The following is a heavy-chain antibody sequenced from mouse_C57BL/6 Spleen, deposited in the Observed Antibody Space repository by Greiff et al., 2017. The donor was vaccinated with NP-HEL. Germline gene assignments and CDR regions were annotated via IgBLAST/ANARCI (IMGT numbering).Heavy chain of an antibody. CDR3: TREAYYYGSSYYAMDY. V-gene: IGHV5-9-1*02. CDR2: ISSGGDYI. J-gene: IGHJ4*01. Sequence: EVQLVESGEGLVKPGGSLKLSCAASGFTFSSYAMSWVRQTPEKRLEWVAYISSGGDYIYYADTVKGRFTISRDNARNTLYLQMSSLKSEDTAMYYCTREAYYYGSSYYAMDYWGQGTSVTVSS. CDR1: GFTFSSYA. D-gene: IGHD1-1*01.